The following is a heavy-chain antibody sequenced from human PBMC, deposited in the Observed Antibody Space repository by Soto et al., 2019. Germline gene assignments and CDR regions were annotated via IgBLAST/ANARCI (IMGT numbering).Heavy chain of an antibody. D-gene: IGHD4-17*01. CDR1: GGSFSGYY. J-gene: IGHJ6*02. CDR3: ARWDYDYGGFYYYGMDV. V-gene: IGHV4-34*01. Sequence: SETLSLPCAVYGGSFSGYYWSWIRQPPGKGLEWIGEINHSGSTNYNPSLKSRVTISVDTSKNQFSLKLSSVTAADTAVYYCARWDYDYGGFYYYGMDVWGQGTTVTVSS. CDR2: INHSGST.